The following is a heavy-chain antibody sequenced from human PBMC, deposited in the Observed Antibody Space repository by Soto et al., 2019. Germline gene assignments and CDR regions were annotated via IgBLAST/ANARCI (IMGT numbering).Heavy chain of an antibody. CDR1: GGTFSSYA. V-gene: IGHV1-69*13. CDR2: IIPIFGTA. CDR3: ARAYYYGSGSLGDYYYGMDV. Sequence: ASVKVSCKASGGTFSSYAISWVRQAPGQGLEWMGGIIPIFGTANYAQKFQGRVTITADESTSTAYMELSSLRSEDTAVYYCARAYYYGSGSLGDYYYGMDVWGQGTTVTVSS. J-gene: IGHJ6*02. D-gene: IGHD3-10*01.